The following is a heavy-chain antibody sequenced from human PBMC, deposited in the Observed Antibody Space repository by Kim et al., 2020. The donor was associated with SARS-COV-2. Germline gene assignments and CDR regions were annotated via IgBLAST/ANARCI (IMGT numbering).Heavy chain of an antibody. D-gene: IGHD6-13*01. Sequence: QTLSLTCTFSGFSLSTSGMCVSWIRQPPGKALEWLARIDWDDDKYYSTSLKTRLTISKDTSKNQVVLTMTNMDPVDTATYYCARIHIAAAGTGLDYWGQGTLVTVSS. CDR3: ARIHIAAAGTGLDY. J-gene: IGHJ4*02. CDR1: GFSLSTSGMC. V-gene: IGHV2-70*11. CDR2: IDWDDDK.